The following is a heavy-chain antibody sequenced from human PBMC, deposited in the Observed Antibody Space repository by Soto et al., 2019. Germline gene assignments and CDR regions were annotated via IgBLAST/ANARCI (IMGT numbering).Heavy chain of an antibody. CDR1: GGSVSSGSYY. J-gene: IGHJ5*02. Sequence: SETLSLTCTVSGGSVSSGSYYWGWIRQPPGKGLEWIGYIYHSGSTNYNPSLKSRVTTSVDTSKNQFSLSLTSVTAADTAVYYCARLSAAWFDPWGQGTLVTVSS. D-gene: IGHD6-19*01. CDR2: IYHSGST. V-gene: IGHV4-61*01. CDR3: ARLSAAWFDP.